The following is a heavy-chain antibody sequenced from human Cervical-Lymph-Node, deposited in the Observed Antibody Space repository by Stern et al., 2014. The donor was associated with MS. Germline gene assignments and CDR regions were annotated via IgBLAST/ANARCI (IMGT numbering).Heavy chain of an antibody. D-gene: IGHD2-21*02. Sequence: VQLVQSGGGLVQPGGSLRLSCATSGFTFSSYAMNWVRQAPGKGLEWVSCISGSGGSIDYADSVKGRFTISRDNSKATLYLQMNSLRAEDTAVYYCAKDRSVGGDCYSNWFDPWGQGTLVTVSS. J-gene: IGHJ5*02. CDR2: ISGSGGSI. CDR1: GFTFSSYA. CDR3: AKDRSVGGDCYSNWFDP. V-gene: IGHV3-23*04.